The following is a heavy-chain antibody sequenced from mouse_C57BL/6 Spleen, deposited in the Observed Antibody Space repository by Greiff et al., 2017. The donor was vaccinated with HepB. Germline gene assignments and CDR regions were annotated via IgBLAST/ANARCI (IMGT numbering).Heavy chain of an antibody. D-gene: IGHD1-1*01. J-gene: IGHJ2*01. CDR3: ARRGTTVHYFDY. V-gene: IGHV1-50*01. CDR1: GYTFTSYW. CDR2: IDPSDSYT. Sequence: QVQLQQPGAELVKPGASVKLSCKASGYTFTSYWIQWVKQRPGQGLEWIGEIDPSDSYTNYNQKFKGKATLTVDTSSSTAYMQLSSLTSEDSAVYYCARRGTTVHYFDYWGQGTTLTVSS.